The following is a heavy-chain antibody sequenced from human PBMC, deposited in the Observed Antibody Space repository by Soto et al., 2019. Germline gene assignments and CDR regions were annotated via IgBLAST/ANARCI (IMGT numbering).Heavy chain of an antibody. D-gene: IGHD6-13*01. CDR3: AGTDSSSRYYYGMAV. CDR1: GGSISSYY. J-gene: IGHJ6*02. Sequence: PSETLSLTCTVSGGSISSYYWSWIRQPPGKGLEWIGYIYYSGSTNYNPSLKSRVTISVDTSKNQFSLKLSSVTAADTAVYYCAGTDSSSRYYYGMAVWGQGTSVTVSS. V-gene: IGHV4-59*01. CDR2: IYYSGST.